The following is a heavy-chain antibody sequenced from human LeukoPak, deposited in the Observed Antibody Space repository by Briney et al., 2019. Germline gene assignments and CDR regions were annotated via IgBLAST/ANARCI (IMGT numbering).Heavy chain of an antibody. J-gene: IGHJ6*02. CDR3: ARDMYSSSSWENYYGMDV. D-gene: IGHD6-6*01. V-gene: IGHV3-21*01. CDR1: RFTFSSYS. CDR2: ISSSSSYL. Sequence: KPGGSLRLSCAASRFTFSSYSRNWVRQAPGKGLEWVSSISSSSSYLYYADSVQGRFTISRDNAKNSLYLQMNSPRAEDTAVYYCARDMYSSSSWENYYGMDVWGQGTTVTVSS.